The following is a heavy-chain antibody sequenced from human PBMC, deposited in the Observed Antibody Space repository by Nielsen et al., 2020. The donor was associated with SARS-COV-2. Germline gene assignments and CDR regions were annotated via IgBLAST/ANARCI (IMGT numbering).Heavy chain of an antibody. D-gene: IGHD1-7*01. J-gene: IGHJ5*02. Sequence: GSLRLSCAVYGGSFSGYYWSWIRQPPGKGLEWIGEMHHSGNINYNPSLRSRVAILVDKSKNQFSLRLISVTAADTAVYYCARLLTDTGNYFRFDPWGQGTLVTVSS. V-gene: IGHV4-34*01. CDR3: ARLLTDTGNYFRFDP. CDR2: MHHSGNI. CDR1: GGSFSGYY.